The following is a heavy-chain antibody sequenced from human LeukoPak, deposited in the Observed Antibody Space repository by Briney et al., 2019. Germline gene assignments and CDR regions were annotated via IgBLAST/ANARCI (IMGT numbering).Heavy chain of an antibody. V-gene: IGHV4-30-2*01. D-gene: IGHD3-16*01. CDR2: IYHSGST. J-gene: IGHJ4*02. Sequence: NSSETLSLTCTVSGGSISSGGYYWSWIRQPPGKGLEWIGYIYHSGSTYYNPSLKSRVTISVDRSKNQFSLKLSSVTAADTAVYYCARFGGGRLPYYFDYWGQGTLVTASS. CDR1: GGSISSGGYY. CDR3: ARFGGGRLPYYFDY.